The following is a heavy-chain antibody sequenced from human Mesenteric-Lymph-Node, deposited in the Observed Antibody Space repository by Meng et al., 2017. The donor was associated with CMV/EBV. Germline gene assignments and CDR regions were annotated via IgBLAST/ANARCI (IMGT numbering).Heavy chain of an antibody. J-gene: IGHJ4*02. D-gene: IGHD1-1*01. Sequence: SETLSLTCSVSGGSVSSGSYYWSWIRQPPGKGLEWIGYIYYRGSSNYNLSLKSRVSMSIDTSKNQFALKLTSVTAADTAVYYCARLHWLVYYFDFWGQGALVTVSS. V-gene: IGHV4-61*01. CDR2: IYYRGSS. CDR3: ARLHWLVYYFDF. CDR1: GGSVSSGSYY.